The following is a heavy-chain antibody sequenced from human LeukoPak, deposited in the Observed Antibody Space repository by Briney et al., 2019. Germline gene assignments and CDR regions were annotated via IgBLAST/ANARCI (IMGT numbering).Heavy chain of an antibody. V-gene: IGHV3-30*02. CDR3: ANQLGYRSSTSCFDY. D-gene: IGHD2-2*01. Sequence: GGSLRLSCAASGFTFSSYGMHWVRQAPGKGLEWVAFIRYDGSNKYYADSVKGRFTISRDNSKNTLYLQMNSLRAEDTAVYYCANQLGYRSSTSCFDYWGQGTLVTVSS. CDR1: GFTFSSYG. CDR2: IRYDGSNK. J-gene: IGHJ4*02.